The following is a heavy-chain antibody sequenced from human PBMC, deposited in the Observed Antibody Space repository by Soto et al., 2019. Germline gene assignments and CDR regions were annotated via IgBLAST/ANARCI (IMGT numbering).Heavy chain of an antibody. CDR1: GDSISTFY. Sequence: SETLSLTCTVSGDSISTFYWGWMRQSPGKEPEWIGYVYYTGSTNYNPSLKSRVTISVDRSKNQFSLKLTSANAADTAVYYCARGRTVRNYADDSSDYFYFFDYWGQGTQVTVSS. J-gene: IGHJ4*02. D-gene: IGHD3-22*01. CDR2: VYYTGST. CDR3: ARGRTVRNYADDSSDYFYFFDY. V-gene: IGHV4-59*01.